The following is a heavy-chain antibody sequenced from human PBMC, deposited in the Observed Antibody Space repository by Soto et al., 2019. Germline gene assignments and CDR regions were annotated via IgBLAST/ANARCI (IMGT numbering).Heavy chain of an antibody. D-gene: IGHD2-15*01. CDR2: IIPIFGTA. V-gene: IGHV1-69*13. J-gene: IGHJ4*02. CDR1: GGTFSSYA. Sequence: SVKVSCKASGGTFSSYAISWVRQAPGQGLEWMGGIIPIFGTANYAQKFQGRVTITADESASTAYMELSSLRSEGTAVYYCAMAPVRWYLRGFDYWGQGTLVTVSS. CDR3: AMAPVRWYLRGFDY.